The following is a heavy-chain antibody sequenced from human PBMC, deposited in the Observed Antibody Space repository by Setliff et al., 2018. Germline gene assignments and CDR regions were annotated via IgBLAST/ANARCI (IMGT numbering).Heavy chain of an antibody. Sequence: SETLSLTCTVSGGSISSGGYYWSWIRQHPGKGLEWIGYIYYSGSTYYNPSLKSRVTISVDTSKNLFSLKLSSVTAADTAVYYCARELYYYGSGSWTFDPWGQGTLVTVSS. CDR1: GGSISSGGYY. D-gene: IGHD3-10*01. J-gene: IGHJ5*02. V-gene: IGHV4-31*03. CDR3: ARELYYYGSGSWTFDP. CDR2: IYYSGST.